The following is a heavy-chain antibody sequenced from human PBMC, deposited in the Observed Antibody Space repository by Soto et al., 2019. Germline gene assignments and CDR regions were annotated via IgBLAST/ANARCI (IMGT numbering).Heavy chain of an antibody. D-gene: IGHD1-7*01. CDR3: ARAENRNSPYGADV. Sequence: PSETLSLTCPVYVGSLSGYYWSWIRQSPGKGLERIGEINHRGSSDYNPSLKSRVTISIDASKNHVSLELTSVTAADTAVYYCARAENRNSPYGADVWGQGNAVTV. J-gene: IGHJ6*02. CDR2: INHRGSS. CDR1: VGSLSGYY. V-gene: IGHV4-34*01.